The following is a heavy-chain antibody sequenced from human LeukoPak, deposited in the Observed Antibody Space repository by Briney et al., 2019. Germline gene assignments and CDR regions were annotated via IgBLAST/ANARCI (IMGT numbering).Heavy chain of an antibody. V-gene: IGHV1-18*01. D-gene: IGHD1-26*01. Sequence: ASVKVSCKASGYTFTSYGISWVRQAPGQGLEWMGWISAYNGNTNYAQKLQGRVTMTTDTSTSTAYMELRSLRSDDTAVYYCARDMRIVIVDYDAFDIWGQGTMVTVSS. CDR3: ARDMRIVIVDYDAFDI. CDR1: GYTFTSYG. CDR2: ISAYNGNT. J-gene: IGHJ3*02.